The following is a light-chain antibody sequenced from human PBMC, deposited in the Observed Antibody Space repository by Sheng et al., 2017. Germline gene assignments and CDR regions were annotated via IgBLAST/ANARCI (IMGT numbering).Light chain of an antibody. CDR3: QQYNKWPT. J-gene: IGKJ1*01. CDR2: GAS. Sequence: EIVLTQSPGTLSLSPGERATLSCRASQSVSSTYLAWYQQRPGQAPRLLIYGASTRATGIPARFSGSGSGTEFTLTISSLQSEDFAVYYCQQYNKWPTFGQGTKVEIK. CDR1: QSVSSTY. V-gene: IGKV3-15*01.